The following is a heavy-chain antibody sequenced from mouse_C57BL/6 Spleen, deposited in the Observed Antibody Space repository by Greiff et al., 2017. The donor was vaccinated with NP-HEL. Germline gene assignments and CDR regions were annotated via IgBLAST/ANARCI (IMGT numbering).Heavy chain of an antibody. CDR1: GFSFNTYA. J-gene: IGHJ3*01. CDR2: IRSKSNNYAT. D-gene: IGHD4-1*01. CDR3: VRQTGTRFAY. V-gene: IGHV10-1*01. Sequence: EVKLVESGGGLVQPKGSLKLSCAASGFSFNTYAMNWVRQAPGKGLEWVARIRSKSNNYATYYADSVKDRFTISRDDSESMLYLQMNNLKTEDTAMYYCVRQTGTRFAYWGQGTLVTVSA.